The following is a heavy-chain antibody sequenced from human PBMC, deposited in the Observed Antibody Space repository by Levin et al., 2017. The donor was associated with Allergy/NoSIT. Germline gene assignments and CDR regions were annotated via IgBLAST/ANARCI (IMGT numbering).Heavy chain of an antibody. D-gene: IGHD3-10*01. V-gene: IGHV1-69*06. Sequence: GASVKVSCKASGGSFAAYGISWVRQAPGQGLEWMGGIIPIFGTTNYAQKFQGRVTITADKSTSTAYMELSSLRSEDSAVYYCAGDYYASGSTFYYYYYMDVWGKGTTVTVSS. CDR3: AGDYYASGSTFYYYYYMDV. J-gene: IGHJ6*03. CDR1: GGSFAAYG. CDR2: IIPIFGTT.